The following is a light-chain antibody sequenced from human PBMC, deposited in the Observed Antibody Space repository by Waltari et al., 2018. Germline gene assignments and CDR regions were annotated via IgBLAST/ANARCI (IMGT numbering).Light chain of an antibody. J-gene: IGKJ4*01. CDR3: QQYHDLPIT. Sequence: EIVMTQSPATLSVSPGERVTLSCWASQMISSNLAWYQQKPDHTPRLLMHGASTRATAIPARFSGSGSGTEFTLTISSLQSEDFAVYYCQQYHDLPITFGGGTKLEI. V-gene: IGKV3-15*01. CDR2: GAS. CDR1: QMISSN.